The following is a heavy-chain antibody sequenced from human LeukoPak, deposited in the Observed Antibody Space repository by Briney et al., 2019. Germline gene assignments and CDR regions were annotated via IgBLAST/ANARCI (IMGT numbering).Heavy chain of an antibody. J-gene: IGHJ4*02. Sequence: GGSLRLSCAASGFPFRSYWMHWVRQAPGKGLVWVARIDNDAYSSVYADSVKGRFTISRDNSKNTLYLQMNSLRAEDTAVYYCARNDILTGYYYFDYWGQGTLVTVSS. CDR1: GFPFRSYW. CDR2: IDNDAYSS. CDR3: ARNDILTGYYYFDY. V-gene: IGHV3-74*01. D-gene: IGHD3-9*01.